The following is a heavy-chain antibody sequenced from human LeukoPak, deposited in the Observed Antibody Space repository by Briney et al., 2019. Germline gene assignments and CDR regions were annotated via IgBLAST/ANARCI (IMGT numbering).Heavy chain of an antibody. CDR1: GFTFSSHW. J-gene: IGHJ6*02. CDR3: AKTDSYCSSTSCYYYGMDV. CDR2: ISYDGSNK. Sequence: GGSLRLSCAASGFTFSSHWMHWVRQAPGKGLEWVAVISYDGSNKYYADSVKGRFTISRDNSKNTLYLQMNSLRAEDTAVYYCAKTDSYCSSTSCYYYGMDVWGQGTTVTVSS. V-gene: IGHV3-30*18. D-gene: IGHD2-2*01.